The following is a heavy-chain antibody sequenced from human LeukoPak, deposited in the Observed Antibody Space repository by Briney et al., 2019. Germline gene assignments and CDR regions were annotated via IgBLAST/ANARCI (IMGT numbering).Heavy chain of an antibody. CDR3: ATGEGYCSGGSCFDY. CDR1: GYTFTSYG. Sequence: ASVKVSCKASGYTFTSYGISWVRQAPGQGLEWMGWISAYNGNTNYAQKLQGRVTMTTDTSTSTAYMELRSLRSDDTAAYYCATGEGYCSGGSCFDYWGQGTLVTVSS. V-gene: IGHV1-18*01. J-gene: IGHJ4*02. CDR2: ISAYNGNT. D-gene: IGHD2-15*01.